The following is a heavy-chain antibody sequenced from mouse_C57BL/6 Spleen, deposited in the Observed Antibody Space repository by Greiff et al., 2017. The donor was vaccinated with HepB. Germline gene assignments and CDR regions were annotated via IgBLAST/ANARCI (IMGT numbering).Heavy chain of an antibody. D-gene: IGHD1-1*01. CDR2: IYPRSGNT. CDR1: GYTFTSYG. CDR3: ARFSTPEFAY. V-gene: IGHV1-81*01. Sequence: VQLQGSGAELARPGASVKLSCKASGYTFTSYGISWVKQRTGQGLEWIGEIYPRSGNTYYNEKFKGKATLTADKSSSTAYMELRSLTSEDSAVYFCARFSTPEFAYWGQGTLVTVSA. J-gene: IGHJ3*01.